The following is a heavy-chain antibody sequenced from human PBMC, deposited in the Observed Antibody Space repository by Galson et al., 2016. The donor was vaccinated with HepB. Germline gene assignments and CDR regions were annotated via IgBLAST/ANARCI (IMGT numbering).Heavy chain of an antibody. CDR1: GYNFTNYA. Sequence: SVKVSCKASGYNFTNYAMNWVRQAPGQGLEWMGWINTYTGNPTYAQGFTGRFVFSLDTSVSTAYLQISSLKGDDIAVYYCARDLSGGDPALGYWGQGTLVTVSS. J-gene: IGHJ4*02. V-gene: IGHV7-4-1*02. CDR3: ARDLSGGDPALGY. CDR2: INTYTGNP. D-gene: IGHD2-21*02.